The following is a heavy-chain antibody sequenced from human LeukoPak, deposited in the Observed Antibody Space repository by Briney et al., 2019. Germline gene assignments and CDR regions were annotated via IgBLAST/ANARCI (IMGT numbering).Heavy chain of an antibody. CDR2: ISYDGRDK. CDR1: GFTFSTYP. V-gene: IGHV3-30*04. CDR3: ARDQTSRAADYYFDY. Sequence: PGGSLRLSCAASGFTFSTYPMHWVRQAPGKGLEWVSVISYDGRDKHSADSVKGRFTISRDNSKNTLYLQMDSLRTDDTAMYHCARDQTSRAADYYFDYWGQRTLVTVSS. D-gene: IGHD6-13*01. J-gene: IGHJ4*02.